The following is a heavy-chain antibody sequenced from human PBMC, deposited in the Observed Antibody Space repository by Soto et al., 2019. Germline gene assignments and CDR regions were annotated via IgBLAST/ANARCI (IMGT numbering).Heavy chain of an antibody. V-gene: IGHV4-38-2*01. CDR3: ARARWYDAFDV. CDR2: IFHGGNT. D-gene: IGHD2-15*01. CDR1: GFFISSGNY. J-gene: IGHJ3*01. Sequence: SETLSLTCAVSGFFISSGNYLGWIRRPPGKGLEWIGSIFHGGNTYYNPSLKSRVTISVDMSKNQFSLKLNSVTAADTAVYYCARARWYDAFDVWGQGTVVTVSS.